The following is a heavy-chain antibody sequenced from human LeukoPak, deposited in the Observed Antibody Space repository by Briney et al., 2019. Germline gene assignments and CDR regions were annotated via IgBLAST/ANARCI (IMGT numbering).Heavy chain of an antibody. D-gene: IGHD6-13*01. J-gene: IGHJ4*02. CDR1: GGTFSSYA. Sequence: ASVKVSCKASGGTFSSYAISWVRQAPGQGLEWMGGIIPIFGTANYAQKFQGRVTITADESTSTAYMELSSLRSEDTAVHYCARDFSSWYERPHTGFDYWGQGTLVTVSS. CDR2: IIPIFGTA. V-gene: IGHV1-69*13. CDR3: ARDFSSWYERPHTGFDY.